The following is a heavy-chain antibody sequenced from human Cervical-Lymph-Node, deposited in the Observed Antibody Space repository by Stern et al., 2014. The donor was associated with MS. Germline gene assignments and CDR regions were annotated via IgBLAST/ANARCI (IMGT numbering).Heavy chain of an antibody. Sequence: VQLEESGGAVVQPGRSLRLSCAASGFTFDYHDTHWVRQAPGKGLEWVALMSYDGKTAYYGDSVRGRFTVSRDTSKKTLYLQMTSLRIEDTAVYHCARDPYYYDRTSVRWQTNWYFDVWGRGTLVSVSS. CDR2: MSYDGKTA. D-gene: IGHD3-22*01. CDR1: GFTFDYHD. V-gene: IGHV3-30*03. J-gene: IGHJ2*01. CDR3: ARDPYYYDRTSVRWQTNWYFDV.